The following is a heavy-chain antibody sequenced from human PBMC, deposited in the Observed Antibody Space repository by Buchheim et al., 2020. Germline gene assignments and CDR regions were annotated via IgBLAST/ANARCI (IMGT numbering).Heavy chain of an antibody. J-gene: IGHJ4*02. CDR1: GFTFSNNA. CDR3: SKSRGGYDYATPDY. Sequence: EVQLLESGGGLVKPGGSLRLSCAASGFTFSNNAMSWVRQPPGKGLEWVSTISGSGGATFYADSVQGRFIISRDNSKNMLNLQMNSLRAEDTAVYYCSKSRGGYDYATPDYWGQGTL. CDR2: ISGSGGAT. D-gene: IGHD5-12*01. V-gene: IGHV3-23*01.